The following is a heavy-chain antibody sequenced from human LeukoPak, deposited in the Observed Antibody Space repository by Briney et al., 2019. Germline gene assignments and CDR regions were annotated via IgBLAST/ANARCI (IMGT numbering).Heavy chain of an antibody. J-gene: IGHJ4*02. V-gene: IGHV4-38-2*02. CDR3: AGRFSSGWYYFDY. CDR1: GYSISSGYY. D-gene: IGHD6-19*01. CDR2: IYHSGST. Sequence: PSETLSLTCTVSGYSISSGYYWGWIRQPPGKGLEWIGSIYHSGSTYYNPSLKSRVTISVDTSKNQFSLKLSSVTAADTAVYYCAGRFSSGWYYFDYWGQGTLVTVSS.